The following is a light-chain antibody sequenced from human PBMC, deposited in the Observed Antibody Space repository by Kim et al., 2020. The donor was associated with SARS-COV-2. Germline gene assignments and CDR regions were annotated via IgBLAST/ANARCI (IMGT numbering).Light chain of an antibody. V-gene: IGLV2-14*03. CDR2: DVS. CDR3: SSYTSSSRV. Sequence: PGQSITISCTGTSSGVGGYNYVSWYQQHPGKAPKLMIYDVSNRPSGVSNRFSGSKSGNTASLTISGLQAEDEADYYCSSYTSSSRVFGGGTKLTVL. J-gene: IGLJ3*02. CDR1: SSGVGGYNY.